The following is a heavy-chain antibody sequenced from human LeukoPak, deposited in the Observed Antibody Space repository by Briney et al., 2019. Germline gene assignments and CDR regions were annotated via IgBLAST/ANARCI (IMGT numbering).Heavy chain of an antibody. CDR3: ATAKDLRGYFDY. J-gene: IGHJ4*02. CDR1: GYTLTELS. D-gene: IGHD4-17*01. Sequence: ASVKVSFKVSGYTLTELSMHWVRQAPGKGLEWMGGFDPEDGETIYAQKFQGRVTMTEDTSTDTAYMELSSLRSEDTAMYYCATAKDLRGYFDYWGQGTLVTVSS. V-gene: IGHV1-24*01. CDR2: FDPEDGET.